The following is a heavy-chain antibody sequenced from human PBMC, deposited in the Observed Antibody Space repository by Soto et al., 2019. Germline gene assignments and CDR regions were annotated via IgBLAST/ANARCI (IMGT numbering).Heavy chain of an antibody. Sequence: GGSLRLSCAASGFTFSSYGMHWVRQAPGKGLEWVAVIWYDGSNKYYADSVKGRVTISRDNSKNTLYLQMNSLRAEDTAVYYCARDRDVTGTIDYWGQGTLVTVSS. CDR1: GFTFSSYG. J-gene: IGHJ4*02. CDR2: IWYDGSNK. V-gene: IGHV3-33*01. CDR3: ARDRDVTGTIDY. D-gene: IGHD1-7*01.